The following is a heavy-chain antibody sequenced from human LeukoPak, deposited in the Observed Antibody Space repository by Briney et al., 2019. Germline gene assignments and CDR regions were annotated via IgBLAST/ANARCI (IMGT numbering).Heavy chain of an antibody. J-gene: IGHJ4*02. Sequence: GESLKISCKASGYSFTNYWIGWVRQMPGKGLGGMGLIYPGDSDTRHSPSFQGQVTMSVDKSTTTAYLQWNSLKASDTAMYYCARPVGGDAAVWGQGTLVTVSS. CDR1: GYSFTNYW. D-gene: IGHD2-15*01. CDR2: IYPGDSDT. CDR3: ARPVGGDAAV. V-gene: IGHV5-51*01.